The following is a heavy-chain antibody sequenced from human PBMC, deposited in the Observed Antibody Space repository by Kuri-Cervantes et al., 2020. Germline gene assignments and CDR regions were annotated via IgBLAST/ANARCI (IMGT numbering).Heavy chain of an antibody. CDR3: ARPRGPLEVGGMDV. CDR1: GYSFTSYW. V-gene: IGHV5-51*01. CDR2: IYPGDSDT. D-gene: IGHD2-15*01. Sequence: KVSCKGSGYSFTSYWIGWVRQMPGKGLEWMGIIYPGDSDTRYRPSFQGQVTISADKSLSTAYLQWSSLKASDSAMYYCARPRGPLEVGGMDVWGQGTTVTVSS. J-gene: IGHJ6*02.